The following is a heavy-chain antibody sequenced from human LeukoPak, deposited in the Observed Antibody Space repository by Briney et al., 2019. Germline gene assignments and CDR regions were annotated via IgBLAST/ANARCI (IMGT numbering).Heavy chain of an antibody. D-gene: IGHD2-15*01. CDR2: ITTYNGNT. V-gene: IGHV1-18*01. J-gene: IGHJ5*02. Sequence: ASVKVSCKASGYTFTSYGITWVRQAPGQGLGWMGWITTYNGNTYYAQNIQGSVTMTADTSTRTDYMEVRSLRSDDTSVYYCARLSPPIASFCSGGTCYSGGFAPWGQGTLVTVSS. CDR1: GYTFTSYG. CDR3: ARLSPPIASFCSGGTCYSGGFAP.